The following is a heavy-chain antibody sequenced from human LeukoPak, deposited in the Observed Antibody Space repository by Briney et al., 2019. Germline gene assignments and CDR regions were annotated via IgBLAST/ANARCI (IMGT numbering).Heavy chain of an antibody. J-gene: IGHJ4*02. CDR3: ARAPQSPRDCSSTSCYFAY. D-gene: IGHD2-2*01. CDR2: ISAYNGNT. V-gene: IGHV1-18*01. Sequence: ASVKVSCKASGYTFTNYGVSWVRQAPGQGLEWMGWISAYNGNTNYAQKLQGRVTMTRDTSTSTVYMELSGLRSEDTAVYYCARAPQSPRDCSSTSCYFAYWGQGTLVTVSS. CDR1: GYTFTNYG.